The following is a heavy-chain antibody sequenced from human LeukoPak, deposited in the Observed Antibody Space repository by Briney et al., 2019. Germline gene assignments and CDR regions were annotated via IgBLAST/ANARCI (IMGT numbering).Heavy chain of an antibody. J-gene: IGHJ4*02. CDR3: ARDKKSGESSEIDY. D-gene: IGHD3-10*01. V-gene: IGHV3-53*01. CDR2: IYSGGST. CDR1: GFTVSSNY. Sequence: PGGSLRLSCAASGFTVSSNYMSWVRQAPGKGLEWVSVIYSGGSTYYADPVKGRFTVSRDNAKNTLNLQMNSLRAEDTAVYYCARDKKSGESSEIDYWGQGTLVTVSS.